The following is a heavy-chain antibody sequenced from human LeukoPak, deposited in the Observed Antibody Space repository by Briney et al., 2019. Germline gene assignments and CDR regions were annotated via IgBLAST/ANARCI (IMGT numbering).Heavy chain of an antibody. CDR2: IYYSGGT. Sequence: SETLSLTCTVSGGSISSSNYYWGWVRQPPGKGLEWIGSIYYSGGTYYNPSLKSRVTISIDTSKDQFSLSLRSVTAADTAVFYCARVHASGYNIYNWFDPWGQGTLVTVSS. V-gene: IGHV4-39*07. CDR3: ARVHASGYNIYNWFDP. D-gene: IGHD5-12*01. J-gene: IGHJ5*02. CDR1: GGSISSSNYY.